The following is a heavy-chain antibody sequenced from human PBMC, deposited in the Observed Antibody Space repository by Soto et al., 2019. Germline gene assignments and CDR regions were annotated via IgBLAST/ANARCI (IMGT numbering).Heavy chain of an antibody. CDR1: GYTFTGHY. V-gene: IGHV1-2*02. Sequence: ASVKVSCKTSGYTFTGHYIHWVRQAPQQGPEWMGEIGPESGATRYAQKFRGRVTMTMDTSITTVYMELKNLSPDDTAVYYCGRGRSGQIVIFYWGQGTPVTVSS. CDR3: GRGRSGQIVIFY. D-gene: IGHD3-3*02. CDR2: IGPESGAT. J-gene: IGHJ4*02.